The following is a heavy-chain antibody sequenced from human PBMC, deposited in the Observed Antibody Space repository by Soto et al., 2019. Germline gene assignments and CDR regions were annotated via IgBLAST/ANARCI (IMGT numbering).Heavy chain of an antibody. CDR1: GYTFTSYG. D-gene: IGHD1-26*01. CDR3: ARGKWELFLWDI. CDR2: ISAYNGNT. Sequence: ASVKLTCKASGYTFTSYGISWVRQAPGQGLEWMGWISAYNGNTNYAQKLQGRVTMTTDTSTSTAYMELRSLRSDDTAVYYCARGKWELFLWDIWGQGTMVTVSS. V-gene: IGHV1-18*01. J-gene: IGHJ3*02.